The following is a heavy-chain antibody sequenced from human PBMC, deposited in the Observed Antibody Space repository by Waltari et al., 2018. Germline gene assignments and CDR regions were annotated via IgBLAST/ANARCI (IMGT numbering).Heavy chain of an antibody. CDR2: MNPNSGNT. V-gene: IGHV1-8*01. J-gene: IGHJ6*03. Sequence: QVQLVQSGAEVKKPGASVKVSCKASGYTFTSYDINWVRQATGQGLEWMGWMNPNSGNTGYAQKFQGRVTRTRNTSISTAYMELSSLRSEDTAVYYCARVVIAAAGGYYYYYYMDVWGKGTTVTVSS. CDR1: GYTFTSYD. D-gene: IGHD6-13*01. CDR3: ARVVIAAAGGYYYYYYMDV.